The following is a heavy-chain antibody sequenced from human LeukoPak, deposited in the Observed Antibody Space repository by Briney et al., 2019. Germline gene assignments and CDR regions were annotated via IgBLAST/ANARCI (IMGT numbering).Heavy chain of an antibody. CDR3: ARGVRLYDYVWGSYHQSFDY. Sequence: SETLSLTCAVSGGSISSSNWWSWVRQPPGKGLEWIGEIYHSGSTNYNPPLKSRVTISVDTSKNQFSLKLSSVTAADTAVYYCARGVRLYDYVWGSYHQSFDYWGQGTLVTVSS. CDR1: GGSISSSNW. D-gene: IGHD3-16*02. V-gene: IGHV4-4*02. CDR2: IYHSGST. J-gene: IGHJ4*02.